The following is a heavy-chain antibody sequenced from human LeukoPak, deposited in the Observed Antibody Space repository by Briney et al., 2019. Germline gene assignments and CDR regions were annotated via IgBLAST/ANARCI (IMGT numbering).Heavy chain of an antibody. CDR1: GYTFTGYY. V-gene: IGHV3-30*04. CDR3: ARGAVAGTDLY. Sequence: SCKASGYTFTGYYMHWVRQAPGKGLEWVAVISYDGSNKYYADSVKGRFTISRDNSKNTLYLQMNSLRAEDTAVYYCARGAVAGTDLYWGQGTLVTVSS. J-gene: IGHJ4*02. D-gene: IGHD6-19*01. CDR2: ISYDGSNK.